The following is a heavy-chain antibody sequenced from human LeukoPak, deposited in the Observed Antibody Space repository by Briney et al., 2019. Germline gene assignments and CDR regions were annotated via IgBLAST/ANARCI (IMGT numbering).Heavy chain of an antibody. CDR1: GGSISSYY. D-gene: IGHD1-26*01. J-gene: IGHJ3*02. CDR3: ARDRVGATRRDAFDI. CDR2: IYYSGST. Sequence: SETLSLTCTVSGGSISSYYWSWIRQPPGNGLEWIGYIYYSGSTNYNPSLKSRVTISVDTSKNQFSLKLSSVTAADTAVYYCARDRVGATRRDAFDIWGQGTMVTVSS. V-gene: IGHV4-59*01.